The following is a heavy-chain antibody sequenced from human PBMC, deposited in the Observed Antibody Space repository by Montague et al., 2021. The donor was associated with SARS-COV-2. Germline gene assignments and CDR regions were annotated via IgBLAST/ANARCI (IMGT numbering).Heavy chain of an antibody. V-gene: IGHV2-70*11. Sequence: PALVKPTQTLTLTCTFTVFSLSTSGMCVSWIRQPPGKALEWLARXDWDDDKYYSTSLKTRLTISKDTSKNQVVLTMTNMDPVDTATYNCARRTYDILTGYDYGMDVWGQGTTVTVSS. J-gene: IGHJ6*02. CDR3: ARRTYDILTGYDYGMDV. CDR1: VFSLSTSGMC. CDR2: XDWDDDK. D-gene: IGHD3-9*01.